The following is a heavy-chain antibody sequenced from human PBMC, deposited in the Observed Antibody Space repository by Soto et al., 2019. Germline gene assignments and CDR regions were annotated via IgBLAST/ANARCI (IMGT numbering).Heavy chain of an antibody. CDR3: AREISSSWYEGYGWFDP. CDR2: ISAYNGNT. V-gene: IGHV1-18*01. Sequence: QVQLVQSGAEVKKPGASVKVSCKASGYTFTSYGISWVRQAPGQGLEWMGWISAYNGNTNYAQKLQGRVTMTTDTSTRTAYMELRSLRSDDTAVYYCAREISSSWYEGYGWFDPWGQGTLVTVSS. CDR1: GYTFTSYG. J-gene: IGHJ5*02. D-gene: IGHD6-13*01.